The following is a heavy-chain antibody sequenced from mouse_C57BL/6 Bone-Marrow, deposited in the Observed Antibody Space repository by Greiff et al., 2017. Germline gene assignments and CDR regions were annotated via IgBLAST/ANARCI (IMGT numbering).Heavy chain of an antibody. V-gene: IGHV1-7*01. CDR1: GYTFTSYW. J-gene: IGHJ3*01. CDR2: INPSSGYT. CDR3: AKPSWFAY. Sequence: VQGVESGAELAKPGASVKLSCKASGYTFTSYWMHWVKQRPGQGLEWIGYINPSSGYTKYNQKFKDKATLTADKSSSTAYMQLSSLTDEDSAVYYCAKPSWFAYWGQGTLVTVSA.